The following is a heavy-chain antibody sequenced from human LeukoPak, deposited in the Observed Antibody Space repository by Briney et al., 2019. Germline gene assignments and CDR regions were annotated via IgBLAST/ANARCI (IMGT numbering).Heavy chain of an antibody. CDR1: GFTFSSYG. D-gene: IGHD6-19*01. J-gene: IGHJ4*02. Sequence: GRSLRLSCEASGFTFSSYGIHWVRQAPGKGLEWVAVVWYDGGNKYYADSVKGRFTISRDNSKNTLYLQMNSLRAEDTAVYYCARDRYSSAWYFFHDYWGQGTLVTVSS. CDR2: VWYDGGNK. V-gene: IGHV3-33*01. CDR3: ARDRYSSAWYFFHDY.